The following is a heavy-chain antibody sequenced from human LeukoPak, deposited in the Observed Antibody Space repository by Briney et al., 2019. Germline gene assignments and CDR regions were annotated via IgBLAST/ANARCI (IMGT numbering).Heavy chain of an antibody. V-gene: IGHV4-38-2*01. CDR1: GSSISSGYY. D-gene: IGHD2-2*01. Sequence: SETLSLTCAVSGSSISSGYYWGWIRQPPGKGLEWIGSIYHGGTTYYNPSLKTRVTISLDTSKNQFSLKLSSVTAADTAVYYCATQLGYCSSTTCQDFDYWGQGTLVTVSS. CDR2: IYHGGTT. CDR3: ATQLGYCSSTTCQDFDY. J-gene: IGHJ4*02.